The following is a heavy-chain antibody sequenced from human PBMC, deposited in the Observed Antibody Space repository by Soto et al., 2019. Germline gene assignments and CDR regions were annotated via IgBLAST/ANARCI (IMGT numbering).Heavy chain of an antibody. CDR1: GVSITNTSYY. CDR3: ARHGSY. Sequence: QLQLQESGPGLVKPSETLSLTCTVSGVSITNTSYYWGWIRQPPGKGLEWIGTIYFSGSTFYNPSLKSRLTISVDTSKNQCSLRLSSVTTADTAVYYCARHGSYWGQGILAAVSS. CDR2: IYFSGST. J-gene: IGHJ4*02. V-gene: IGHV4-39*01.